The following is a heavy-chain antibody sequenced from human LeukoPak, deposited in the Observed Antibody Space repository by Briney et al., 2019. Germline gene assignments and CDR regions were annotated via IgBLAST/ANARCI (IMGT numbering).Heavy chain of an antibody. Sequence: GGSLRLSCAASGFTFSSYSMNWVRQAPGKGLEWVSSISSRSSYIYYADSVKGRFTISRDNAKNSLYLQMNSLRAEDTAVYYCARDVGIAVADVDYWGQGTLVTVSS. CDR1: GFTFSSYS. J-gene: IGHJ4*02. CDR2: ISSRSSYI. D-gene: IGHD6-19*01. CDR3: ARDVGIAVADVDY. V-gene: IGHV3-21*01.